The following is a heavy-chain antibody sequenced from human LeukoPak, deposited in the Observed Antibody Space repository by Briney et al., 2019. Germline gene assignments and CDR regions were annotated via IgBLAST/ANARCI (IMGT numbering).Heavy chain of an antibody. CDR1: GYTFNSYG. V-gene: IGHV1-18*01. J-gene: IGHJ1*01. Sequence: ASVKVSCKASGYTFNSYGISWVRQAPGLGLEWMGWISAYNGNTNYAQKVQGRVTMTTDTSTSTAYMELRSLRSDDTAVYYCARSSGGGWYNEYFQHWGLGTLVTVSS. D-gene: IGHD6-19*01. CDR2: ISAYNGNT. CDR3: ARSSGGGWYNEYFQH.